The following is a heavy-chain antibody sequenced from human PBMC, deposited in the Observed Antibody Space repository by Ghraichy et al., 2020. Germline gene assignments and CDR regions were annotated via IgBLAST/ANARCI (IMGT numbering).Heavy chain of an antibody. J-gene: IGHJ4*02. Sequence: GGSLRLSCAASGFIFNNYAITWVRQAPGKGLEWLSAIRGGGGSTYYADSVKGRFTISRDNSKNTLSLQMNTLRAEDTALYYCAKVGLIDMIRGDRSSLEFWGQGTQGTVSS. D-gene: IGHD3-10*01. CDR3: AKVGLIDMIRGDRSSLEF. CDR1: GFIFNNYA. V-gene: IGHV3-23*01. CDR2: IRGGGGST.